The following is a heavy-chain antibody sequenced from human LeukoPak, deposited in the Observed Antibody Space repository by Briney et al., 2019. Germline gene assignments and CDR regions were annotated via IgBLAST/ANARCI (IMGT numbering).Heavy chain of an antibody. CDR1: GFTFSSYS. V-gene: IGHV4-34*01. CDR3: ARGRTIFGVVIALDY. J-gene: IGHJ4*02. CDR2: INHSGST. Sequence: GSLRLSCAASGFTFSSYSMNWVRQPPGKGLEWIGEINHSGSTNYNPSLKSRVTISVDTSKNQFSLKLSSVTAADTAVYYCARGRTIFGVVIALDYWGQGTLVTVSS. D-gene: IGHD3-3*01.